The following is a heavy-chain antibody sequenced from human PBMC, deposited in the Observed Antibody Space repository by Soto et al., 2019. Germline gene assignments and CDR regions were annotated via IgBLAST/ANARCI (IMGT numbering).Heavy chain of an antibody. V-gene: IGHV3-48*02. J-gene: IGHJ5*02. Sequence: GGSLRLSCAASGFTFSSYSMNWVRQAPGKGLEWVSYISSSSSTIYYADSVKGRFTISRDNAKNSLYLQMNSLRDEDTAVYYCARDHGQQLGEYNWFDPWGQGTLGTVSS. D-gene: IGHD6-13*01. CDR2: ISSSSSTI. CDR3: ARDHGQQLGEYNWFDP. CDR1: GFTFSSYS.